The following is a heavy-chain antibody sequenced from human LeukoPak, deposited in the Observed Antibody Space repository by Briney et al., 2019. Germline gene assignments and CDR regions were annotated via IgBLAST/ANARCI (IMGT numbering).Heavy chain of an antibody. CDR3: ARQLGPAAMRNWFDP. CDR1: GYSFTSYW. Sequence: PGESLKISCKGSGYSFTSYWIGWVRQMPGKGLEWMGIIYPGDSDTRYSPSFQGQVTISADKSISTAYLQWSSLKASDTAMYYCARQLGPAAMRNWFDPWGQETLVTVSS. V-gene: IGHV5-51*01. D-gene: IGHD2-2*01. J-gene: IGHJ5*02. CDR2: IYPGDSDT.